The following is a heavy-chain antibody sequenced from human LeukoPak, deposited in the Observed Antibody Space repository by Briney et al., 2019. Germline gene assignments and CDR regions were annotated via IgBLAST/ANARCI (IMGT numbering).Heavy chain of an antibody. J-gene: IGHJ4*02. CDR1: GGPFSGYY. D-gene: IGHD1-26*01. CDR3: ARWVGAVYYFDY. CDR2: INHSGST. V-gene: IGHV4-34*01. Sequence: SETLSLTCAVYGGPFSGYYWSWIRQPPGKGLEWIGEINHSGSTNYNPSLKSRVTISVDTSKNQFSLKLSSVTAADTAVYYCARWVGAVYYFDYWGQGTLVTVSS.